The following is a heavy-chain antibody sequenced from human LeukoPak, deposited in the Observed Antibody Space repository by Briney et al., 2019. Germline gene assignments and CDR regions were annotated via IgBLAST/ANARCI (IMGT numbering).Heavy chain of an antibody. D-gene: IGHD3-22*01. CDR3: ARQSLRITMIVVVITPDAFDI. CDR1: GGTFSSYA. J-gene: IGHJ3*02. Sequence: EASVKASCKASGGTFSSYAISWVRQAPGQGLEWMGGIIPIFGTANYAQKFQGRVTITADESTSTAYMELSSLRSEDTAVYYCARQSLRITMIVVVITPDAFDIWGQGTMVTVSS. V-gene: IGHV1-69*13. CDR2: IIPIFGTA.